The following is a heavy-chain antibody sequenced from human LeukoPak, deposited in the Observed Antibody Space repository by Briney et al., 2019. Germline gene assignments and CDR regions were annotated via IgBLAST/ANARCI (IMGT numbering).Heavy chain of an antibody. CDR2: MNPNSGNT. J-gene: IGHJ4*02. Sequence: ASVKVSCKASGYTFTSYDINWVRQATGQGLEWMGWMNPNSGNTGYAQKFQGRVTMTRNTSISTAYMELSSLRSGDTAVYYCARGQLYSSSWDFDYWGQGTLVTVSS. V-gene: IGHV1-8*02. D-gene: IGHD6-13*01. CDR1: GYTFTSYD. CDR3: ARGQLYSSSWDFDY.